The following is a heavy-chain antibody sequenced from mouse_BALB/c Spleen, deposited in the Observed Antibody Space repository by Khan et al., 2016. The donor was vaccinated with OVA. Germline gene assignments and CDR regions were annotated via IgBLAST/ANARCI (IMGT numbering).Heavy chain of an antibody. D-gene: IGHD1-1*02. CDR2: ISSGGDNT. CDR3: ARSNYGAFAY. Sequence: EVELVESGGGLVMPGGSLKLSCAASGFTFSSYTMSWVRQTPEKRLEWVATISSGGDNTYYPDRVKGRFTISRDHAKNNLYLQMSSLRSEDTALYYCARSNYGAFAYWGQGTLVTVSA. CDR1: GFTFSSYT. J-gene: IGHJ3*01. V-gene: IGHV5-9*03.